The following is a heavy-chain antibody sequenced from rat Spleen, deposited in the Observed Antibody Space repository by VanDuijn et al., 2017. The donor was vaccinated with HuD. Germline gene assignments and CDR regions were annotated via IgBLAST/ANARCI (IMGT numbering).Heavy chain of an antibody. Sequence: EVQLVESGGGLVQPGRSLKFSCAASGFTFSNSYMAWVRQAPKKGLEWVASISYDGSSTYYRDSVKGRFTISRDNAKSTLYLQMDSLRSEDTATYDCARHELPGYNPFAYWGQGTLVTVSS. J-gene: IGHJ3*01. CDR1: GFTFSNSY. CDR2: ISYDGSST. V-gene: IGHV5-17*01. CDR3: ARHELPGYNPFAY. D-gene: IGHD1-4*01.